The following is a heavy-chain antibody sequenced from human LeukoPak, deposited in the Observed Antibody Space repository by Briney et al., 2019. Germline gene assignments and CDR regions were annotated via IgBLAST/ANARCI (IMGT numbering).Heavy chain of an antibody. CDR3: ARGRSKQLVQRSGDAFDI. CDR1: GGSISSGDYY. CDR2: IYYSGST. D-gene: IGHD6-13*01. Sequence: SETLSLTCTVSGGSISSGDYYWSWIRQPPGKGLEWIGYIYYSGSTYYNPSLKSRVTISVDTSKNQFSLKLSSVTAADTAVYYCARGRSKQLVQRSGDAFDIWGQGTMVTVSS. V-gene: IGHV4-30-4*01. J-gene: IGHJ3*02.